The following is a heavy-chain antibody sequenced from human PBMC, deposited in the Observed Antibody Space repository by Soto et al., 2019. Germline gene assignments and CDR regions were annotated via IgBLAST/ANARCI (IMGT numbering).Heavy chain of an antibody. J-gene: IGHJ3*02. CDR2: IKQDGSEK. CDR1: GFTFSSYW. CDR3: ARDWWLVPRYSFDI. D-gene: IGHD6-19*01. Sequence: LSLTCAASGFTFSSYWMSWVRQAPGKGLEWVANIKQDGSEKYYVDSVKGRFTISIVNAKNSLYLQMNSLRAEDMAVYYCARDWWLVPRYSFDIWGQGTMFTVS. V-gene: IGHV3-7*01.